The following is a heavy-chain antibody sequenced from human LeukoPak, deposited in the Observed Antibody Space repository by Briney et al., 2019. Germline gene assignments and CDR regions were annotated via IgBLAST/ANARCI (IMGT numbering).Heavy chain of an antibody. J-gene: IGHJ5*02. CDR3: AREVADYDSSGYYSSGDWFDP. D-gene: IGHD3-22*01. Sequence: SETLSLTCTVSGGSISSGGYYWSWIRQHPGKGLEWIGYIYYSGSTYYNPSLKSRVTISVDTSKNQFSLKLSSVTAADTAVYYCAREVADYDSSGYYSSGDWFDPWGQGTLVTVSS. CDR2: IYYSGST. V-gene: IGHV4-31*03. CDR1: GGSISSGGYY.